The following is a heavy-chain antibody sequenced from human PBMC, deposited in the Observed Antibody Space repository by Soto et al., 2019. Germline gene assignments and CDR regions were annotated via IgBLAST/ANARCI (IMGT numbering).Heavy chain of an antibody. CDR2: ISAYNGNT. Sequence: ASVKVSCKASGYTFTSYAISWVQQAPGQGLEWMGWISAYNGNTNYAQKLQGRVTMTTDTSTSTAYMELRSLRSDDTAVYYCARAYGDDYYMDVWGKGTTVPVSS. D-gene: IGHD4-17*01. V-gene: IGHV1-18*01. CDR3: ARAYGDDYYMDV. CDR1: GYTFTSYA. J-gene: IGHJ6*03.